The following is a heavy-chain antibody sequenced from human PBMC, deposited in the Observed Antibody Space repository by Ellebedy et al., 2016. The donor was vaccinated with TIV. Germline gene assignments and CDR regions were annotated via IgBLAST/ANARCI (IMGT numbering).Heavy chain of an antibody. CDR3: VKGAYPVPTVMAV. CDR1: GFSSSG. Sequence: GESLKISCATSGFSSSGMHWVRQAPGRGLEWVAFIRSDRSTKYYADSVKGRFTISRDSPKNTLDLQMTSLRPEDTALYYCVKGAYPVPTVMAVWGQGTTVIVSS. V-gene: IGHV3-30*02. D-gene: IGHD3-16*01. J-gene: IGHJ6*02. CDR2: IRSDRSTK.